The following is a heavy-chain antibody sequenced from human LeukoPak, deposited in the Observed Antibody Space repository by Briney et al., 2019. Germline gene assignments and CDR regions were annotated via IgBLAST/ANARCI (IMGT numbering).Heavy chain of an antibody. J-gene: IGHJ4*02. V-gene: IGHV3-21*01. D-gene: IGHD5-24*01. CDR3: TRDNELGGYKGWYFDY. Sequence: PGGSLRLSCVASGFTFSSYAMSWVRQAPGKGLEWIISISSGSSYINYADSVKGRFAISRDNAKNSVFLQMNSLRAEDTAVYYCTRDNELGGYKGWYFDYWGQGTLVTVSS. CDR1: GFTFSSYA. CDR2: ISSGSSYI.